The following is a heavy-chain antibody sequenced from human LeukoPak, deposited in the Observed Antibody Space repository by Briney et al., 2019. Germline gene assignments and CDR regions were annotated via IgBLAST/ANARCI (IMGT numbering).Heavy chain of an antibody. J-gene: IGHJ4*02. V-gene: IGHV3-11*04. CDR2: ISNSGNTI. D-gene: IGHD6-6*01. CDR3: ARADDSSSGYFDY. Sequence: GGSLRLSCAGSGFTFSDYYMSWIRQAPGKGLEWVSYISNSGNTIKYADSVKGRSTISRDNAKNSLYLQMNSLRAEDTAVYYCARADDSSSGYFDYWGQGTLVTVSS. CDR1: GFTFSDYY.